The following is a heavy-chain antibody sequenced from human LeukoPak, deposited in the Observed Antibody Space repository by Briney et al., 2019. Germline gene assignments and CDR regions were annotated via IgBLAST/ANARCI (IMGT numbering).Heavy chain of an antibody. J-gene: IGHJ3*02. CDR3: AKGLRGDYWDAFDI. V-gene: IGHV3-30*18. CDR1: GFTFSSYG. Sequence: PGRSLRLSCAASGFTFSSYGMHWVRQAPGKGLEWVAVISYDGSNKYYADSVKGRFTISRDNSKNTLYLQMNSLRAEDTAVYYCAKGLRGDYWDAFDIWGQGTMVTVSS. CDR2: ISYDGSNK. D-gene: IGHD4-17*01.